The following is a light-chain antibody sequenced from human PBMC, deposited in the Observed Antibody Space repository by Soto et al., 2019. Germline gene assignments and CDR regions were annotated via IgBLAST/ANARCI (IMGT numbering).Light chain of an antibody. CDR3: QKYLSALWT. Sequence: DIQMTQSPSTLSASLGGRVTITCRASQSISSWLAWYQQKPGKAPKLLIYAASTLQSGVPSRFSGSGSGTDFTLTISSLQPEDVATYYCQKYLSALWTFGQGTKVDI. V-gene: IGKV1-27*01. CDR1: QSISSW. J-gene: IGKJ1*01. CDR2: AAS.